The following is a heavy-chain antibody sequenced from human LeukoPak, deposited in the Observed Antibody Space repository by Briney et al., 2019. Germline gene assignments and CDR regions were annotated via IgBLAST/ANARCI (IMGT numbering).Heavy chain of an antibody. J-gene: IGHJ4*02. CDR2: ITGSGATT. CDR1: GFTFRSYA. D-gene: IGHD6-13*01. Sequence: PGGSLRLSCAASGFTFRSYAMSWVRQAPGKGLEWVSTITGSGATTYYADSVKGRFTVSRDNSENTVYLQMNSLRAEDTAVYYCAKDTPLTAYSSSWSVNCFDYWGQGTLVPVSS. V-gene: IGHV3-23*01. CDR3: AKDTPLTAYSSSWSVNCFDY.